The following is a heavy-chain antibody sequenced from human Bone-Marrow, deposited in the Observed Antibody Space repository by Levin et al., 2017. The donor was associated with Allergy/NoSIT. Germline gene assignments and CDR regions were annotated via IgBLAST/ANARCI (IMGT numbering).Heavy chain of an antibody. Sequence: GGSLRLSCAASGFSFSNYGVSWVRQPPGKGLEWVANIKQDGSEKDYVDSVMGRFTISRDNAKNSVYLQMNSLRAEDTAVYYCARLNRRGFWENWFDPWGQGTLVIVPP. V-gene: IGHV3-7*01. D-gene: IGHD3-10*01. J-gene: IGHJ5*02. CDR3: ARLNRRGFWENWFDP. CDR1: GFSFSNYG. CDR2: IKQDGSEK.